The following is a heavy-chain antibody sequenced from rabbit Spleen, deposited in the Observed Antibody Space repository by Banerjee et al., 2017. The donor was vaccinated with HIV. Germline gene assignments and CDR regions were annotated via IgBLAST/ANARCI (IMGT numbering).Heavy chain of an antibody. D-gene: IGHD1-1*01. CDR2: IYAGSSNNA. Sequence: QEQLVESGGGLVKPGASLTLTCKASGFSFNSGYDMCWVRQAPGKGLEWIACIYAGSSNNAYSATWAKGRFTISKTSSTTVTLQMTSLTAADTATYFCARDTSTSFSTYGMDLWGPGTLVTVS. CDR3: ARDTSTSFSTYGMDL. J-gene: IGHJ6*01. V-gene: IGHV1S45*01. CDR1: GFSFNSGYD.